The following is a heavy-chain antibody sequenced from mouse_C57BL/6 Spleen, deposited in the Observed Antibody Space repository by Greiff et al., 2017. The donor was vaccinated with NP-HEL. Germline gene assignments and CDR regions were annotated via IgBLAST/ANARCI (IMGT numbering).Heavy chain of an antibody. CDR3: ARISRNYED. CDR1: GYTFTSYW. V-gene: IGHV1-59*01. CDR2: IDPSDSYT. Sequence: QVQLQQPGAELVRPGTSVKLSCKASGYTFTSYWMHWVKQRPGQGLEWIGVIDPSDSYTNYNQKFKGKATLTVDTSSSTAYMQLSSLTSEDSAVYYCARISRNYEDWGQGTLVTVSA. D-gene: IGHD2-1*01. J-gene: IGHJ3*01.